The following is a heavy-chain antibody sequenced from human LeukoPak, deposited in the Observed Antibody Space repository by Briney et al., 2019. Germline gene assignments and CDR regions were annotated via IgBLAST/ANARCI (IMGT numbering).Heavy chain of an antibody. CDR2: INHSGST. Sequence: SETLSLTCAVSGGSLSSGGYYWSWIRQPPGKGLEWIGEINHSGSTNYNPSLKSRVTISVDTSKNQFSLKLSSVTAADTAVYYCATGLYGDSLGWFDPWGQGTLVTVSS. J-gene: IGHJ5*02. CDR3: ATGLYGDSLGWFDP. D-gene: IGHD4-17*01. CDR1: GGSLSSGGYY. V-gene: IGHV4-34*01.